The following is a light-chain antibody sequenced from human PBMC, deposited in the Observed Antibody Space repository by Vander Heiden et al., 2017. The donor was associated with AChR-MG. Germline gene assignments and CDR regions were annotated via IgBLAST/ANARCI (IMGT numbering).Light chain of an antibody. Sequence: QSVLTQPPSASGTPGQRVAISCSGRSSNIGSNTVNCYQQLPGTAPKLLFYSNNQRPSVVPDRFSGSKSGTSASLAISGLQSEDEADYYCAAWDDSLNGHVFGTGTKVTVL. J-gene: IGLJ1*01. CDR3: AAWDDSLNGHV. CDR2: SNN. V-gene: IGLV1-44*01. CDR1: SSNIGSNT.